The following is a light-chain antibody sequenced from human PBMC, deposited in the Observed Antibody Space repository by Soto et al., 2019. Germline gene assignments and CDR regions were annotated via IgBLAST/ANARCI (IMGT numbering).Light chain of an antibody. J-gene: IGKJ1*01. V-gene: IGKV3-20*01. CDR2: GAS. CDR3: QQYGSSRT. CDR1: ESVNSRY. Sequence: EIVLTQSPGTLSLSPGERATLSCRASESVNSRYLAWYQQKPGQAPRLLLYGASSRATGIPDRFSGSGSGTDFTLTISRLEPEEFAVYYCQQYGSSRTFGQGTKVEMK.